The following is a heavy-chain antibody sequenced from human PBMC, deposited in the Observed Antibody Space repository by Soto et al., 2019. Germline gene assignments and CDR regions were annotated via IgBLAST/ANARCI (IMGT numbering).Heavy chain of an antibody. J-gene: IGHJ4*02. Sequence: ASVKVSCKASGYTFTNYGVNWVRQAPGQGLEWMGWINTYNGNTNYAQRLQGRVTLTTDTSTRTAYMELRSLTSDDTAVYYCARGRSPVDFDYWGQGTLVTVSS. CDR1: GYTFTNYG. CDR3: ARGRSPVDFDY. CDR2: INTYNGNT. D-gene: IGHD6-13*01. V-gene: IGHV1-18*01.